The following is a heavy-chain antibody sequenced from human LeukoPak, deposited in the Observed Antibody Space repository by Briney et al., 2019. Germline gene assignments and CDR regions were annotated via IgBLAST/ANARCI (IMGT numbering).Heavy chain of an antibody. Sequence: GGSLRLSCAASGFTFSSYSMNWVRQAPGKGLEWVSSISSSSSYIYYADSVKGRFTISRDNAKNSLYLQMNSLRAEDTAVYYCARTVKKQQLAVGWFDPWGQGTLVTVSS. J-gene: IGHJ5*02. CDR2: ISSSSSYI. V-gene: IGHV3-21*01. D-gene: IGHD6-13*01. CDR1: GFTFSSYS. CDR3: ARTVKKQQLAVGWFDP.